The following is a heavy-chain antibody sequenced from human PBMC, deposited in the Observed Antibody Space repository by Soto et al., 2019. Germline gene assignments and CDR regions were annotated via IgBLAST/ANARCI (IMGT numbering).Heavy chain of an antibody. J-gene: IGHJ6*03. V-gene: IGHV4-34*01. CDR2: INHSGST. CDR1: GGSFSGYY. D-gene: IGHD3-3*01. CDR3: ARLYYDFWSGYYVRYYYYYMDV. Sequence: SETLSLTCAVYGGSFSGYYWSWIRQPPGKGLEWIGEINHSGSTNYNPSLKSRVTISVDTSKNQFSLKLSSVTAADTAVYYCARLYYDFWSGYYVRYYYYYMDVWGKGTTVTVSS.